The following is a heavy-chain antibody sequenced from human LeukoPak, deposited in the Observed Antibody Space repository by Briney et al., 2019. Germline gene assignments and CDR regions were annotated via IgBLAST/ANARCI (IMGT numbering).Heavy chain of an antibody. V-gene: IGHV1-69*05. D-gene: IGHD4-11*01. J-gene: IGHJ6*03. CDR3: ASVTVTTWAPNGHMDV. Sequence: SVKVSCKASGGTFSNYAISWVRQAPGQGLEWMGRIIPMFGTTNYAQKFQGRVTITTDESTSTAYMEVSSLRIEDTAVYYCASVTVTTWAPNGHMDVWGKGTTVTVSS. CDR1: GGTFSNYA. CDR2: IIPMFGTT.